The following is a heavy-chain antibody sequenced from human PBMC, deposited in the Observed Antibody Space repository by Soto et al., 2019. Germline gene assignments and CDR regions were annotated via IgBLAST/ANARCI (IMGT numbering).Heavy chain of an antibody. V-gene: IGHV3-30*18. CDR2: ISSDGSDK. J-gene: IGHJ6*02. Sequence: QVQLVESGGGVVQPGRSLRLSCAASGITFSSYGMHWVRQAPGKGLEWVAVISSDGSDKYYADSVKGRFTISRDNSKNTLYMQMNSLRAEDTAVYYGAKDRGSGGGFYYYCMDVWGQGTTVTVSS. CDR1: GITFSSYG. CDR3: AKDRGSGGGFYYYCMDV. D-gene: IGHD2-15*01.